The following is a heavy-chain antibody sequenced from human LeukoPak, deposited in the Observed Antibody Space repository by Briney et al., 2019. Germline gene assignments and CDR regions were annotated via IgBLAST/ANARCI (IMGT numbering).Heavy chain of an antibody. V-gene: IGHV4-30-4*08. CDR2: IYYSGST. J-gene: IGHJ5*02. CDR3: ARDDPQYWFDP. CDR1: GGSISSGDYY. Sequence: SENLSLTCTVSGGSISSGDYYWSWIRQPPGKGLEWIGYIYYSGSTYYNPSLKSRVTISVDTSKNQFSLKLSSVTAADTAVYYCARDDPQYWFDPWGQGTLVTVSS. D-gene: IGHD3-3*01.